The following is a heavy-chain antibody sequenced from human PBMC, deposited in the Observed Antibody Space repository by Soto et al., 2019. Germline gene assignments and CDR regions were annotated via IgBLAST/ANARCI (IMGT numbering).Heavy chain of an antibody. CDR2: ITSNGGNT. CDR3: ARRIPFGDGMDV. D-gene: IGHD2-21*01. V-gene: IGHV3-64*01. Sequence: EVQLVESGGGLVQPGGSLRLSCAASGFTFSSYAMHWVRQAPGKGLEYFSAITSNGGNTDYASSVKGRFTISRDNSKNTLYLQMGSLRAEDMAVYYCARRIPFGDGMDVWGQGTTVTVSS. CDR1: GFTFSSYA. J-gene: IGHJ6*02.